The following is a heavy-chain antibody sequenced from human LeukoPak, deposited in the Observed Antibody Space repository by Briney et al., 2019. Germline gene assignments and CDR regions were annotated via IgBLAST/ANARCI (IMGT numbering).Heavy chain of an antibody. D-gene: IGHD3-10*01. CDR3: ARGRELLRFGESHNWFDP. CDR1: GGSFSGYY. Sequence: SETLSLTCAVYGGSFSGYYWSWIRQPPGKGLEWIGEINHSGSTNYNPSLKSRVTISVDTSKNQFSLKLSSVTAADTAVYYCARGRELLRFGESHNWFDPWGQGTLVTVSS. CDR2: INHSGST. J-gene: IGHJ5*02. V-gene: IGHV4-34*01.